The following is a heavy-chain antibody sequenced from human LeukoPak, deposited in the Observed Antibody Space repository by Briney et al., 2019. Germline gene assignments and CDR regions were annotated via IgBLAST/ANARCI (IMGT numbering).Heavy chain of an antibody. V-gene: IGHV3-21*04. CDR3: ARGDTTVTRHFDY. CDR2: ISSNGDYI. D-gene: IGHD4-17*01. Sequence: GGSLRLSCAASGFTFSSDTMSWVRQAPGKGLEWVSGISSNGDYIFYADSLKGRFTISRDNSKNSLYLQMNSLRAEDTAIYYCARGDTTVTRHFDYWGQGTLVTVSS. J-gene: IGHJ4*02. CDR1: GFTFSSDT.